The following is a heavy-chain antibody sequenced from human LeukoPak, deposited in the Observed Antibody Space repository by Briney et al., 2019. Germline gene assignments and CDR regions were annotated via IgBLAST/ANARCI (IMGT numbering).Heavy chain of an antibody. D-gene: IGHD3-10*01. CDR3: ARVSELDGSGSSPFEY. CDR1: GYTFTSYA. J-gene: IGHJ4*02. Sequence: GASVKVSCKASGYTFTSYAMNWVRQAPGQGLEWMGWINTNTGNPTYAQGFTGRFVFSLDTSVSTAYLQISSLKAEDTAVYYCARVSELDGSGSSPFEYWGQGTLVTVSS. CDR2: INTNTGNP. V-gene: IGHV7-4-1*02.